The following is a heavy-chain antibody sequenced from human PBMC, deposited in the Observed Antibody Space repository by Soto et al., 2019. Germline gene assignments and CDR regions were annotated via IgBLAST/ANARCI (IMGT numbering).Heavy chain of an antibody. CDR1: GFTFSSYG. CDR3: AKEGARYCSGGSCYDYYYYGMDV. CDR2: ISYDGSNK. Sequence: QVQLVESGGGVVQPGRSLRLSCAASGFTFSSYGMHWVRQAPGKGLEWVAVISYDGSNKYYADSVKGRFTISRDNSKNTRYLQMNSLRAEDTAVYYCAKEGARYCSGGSCYDYYYYGMDVWGQGTTVTVSS. V-gene: IGHV3-30*18. D-gene: IGHD2-15*01. J-gene: IGHJ6*02.